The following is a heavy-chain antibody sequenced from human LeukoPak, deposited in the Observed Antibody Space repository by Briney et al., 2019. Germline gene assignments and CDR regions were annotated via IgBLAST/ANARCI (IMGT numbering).Heavy chain of an antibody. J-gene: IGHJ4*02. V-gene: IGHV4-30-2*01. CDR2: IYHSGST. D-gene: IGHD3-16*01. CDR1: GGSISSGGYY. CDR3: ARQYADTVIITGDVNYFDY. Sequence: SETLSPTCTVSGGSISSGGYYWSWIRQPPGKGLEWIGYIYHSGSTYYNPSLKSRVTISVDRSKNQFSLKLSSVTAADTAVYYCARQYADTVIITGDVNYFDYWGQGTLVTVSS.